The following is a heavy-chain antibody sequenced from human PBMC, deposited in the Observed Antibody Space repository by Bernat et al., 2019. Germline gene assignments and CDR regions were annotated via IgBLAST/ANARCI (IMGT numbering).Heavy chain of an antibody. CDR2: ISYDGSNK. CDR3: GAGVRSGSDWTLSDY. J-gene: IGHJ4*02. Sequence: QVQLVESGGGVVQPGRSLRLSCAASGFTFSSYAMHWVRQAPGKGLEWVAVISYDGSNKYYADSVKGRFTISRDNSKNTLYLQMNSLRAEDTAVVYCGAGVRSGSDWTLSDYWGQGTLVTVSS. V-gene: IGHV3-30*04. CDR1: GFTFSSYA. D-gene: IGHD6-19*01.